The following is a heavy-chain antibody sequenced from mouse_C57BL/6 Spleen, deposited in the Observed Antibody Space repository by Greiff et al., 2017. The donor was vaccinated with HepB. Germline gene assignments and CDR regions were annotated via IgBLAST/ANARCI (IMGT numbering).Heavy chain of an antibody. V-gene: IGHV1-76*01. CDR2: IYPGSGNT. J-gene: IGHJ4*01. Sequence: VQLQQSGAELVRPGASVKLSCKASGYTFTDYYINWVKQRPGQGLEWIARIYPGSGNTYYNEKFKGKATLTAEKSSSTAYMQLSSLTSEDSAVYFCARSSSGYLYYAMDYWGQGTSVTVSS. CDR3: ARSSSGYLYYAMDY. D-gene: IGHD3-2*02. CDR1: GYTFTDYY.